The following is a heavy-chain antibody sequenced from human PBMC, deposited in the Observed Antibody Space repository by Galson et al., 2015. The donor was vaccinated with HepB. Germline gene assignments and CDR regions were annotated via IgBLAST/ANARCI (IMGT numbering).Heavy chain of an antibody. Sequence: SLRLSCAASGFTFTDYYFSWIRLPPGKGLEWVSYISSSGSPKYYAASVRGRFTISRDNAKKSVYLQMDSLRVEDTAVYYCARGGYGALGKHWGQGILVTVSS. CDR3: ARGGYGALGKH. J-gene: IGHJ4*02. D-gene: IGHD4-17*01. CDR1: GFTFTDYY. V-gene: IGHV3-11*01. CDR2: ISSSGSPK.